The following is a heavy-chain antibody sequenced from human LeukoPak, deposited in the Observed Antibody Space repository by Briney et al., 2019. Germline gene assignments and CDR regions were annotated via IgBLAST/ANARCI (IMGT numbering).Heavy chain of an antibody. CDR1: GFTLCRCW. D-gene: IGHD6-19*01. CDR3: AARSGWYMSSFDY. Sequence: GGSLRLSCAASGFTLCRCWMSWVRHAPEKGVEWVSSTKQDGSVKYYVDSVKGRFTTSRDNAKNSLYLHKSSRRAEETAVYYFAARSGWYMSSFDYWGQGTLVTVSS. V-gene: IGHV3-7*01. CDR2: TKQDGSVK. J-gene: IGHJ4*02.